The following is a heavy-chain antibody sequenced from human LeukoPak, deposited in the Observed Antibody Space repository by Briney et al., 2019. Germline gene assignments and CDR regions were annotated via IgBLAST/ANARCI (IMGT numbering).Heavy chain of an antibody. Sequence: SETMSLTCAVYGGSFSGYYWTWIRQTPEKGREWIGEMNPSGSTNYNPSLKSGVTISVDTSKNQFSLELSSVTAADTAVYYCARGRQDVTMIVVVMTAVSYYLDVWGKGTTVTV. V-gene: IGHV4-34*01. CDR1: GGSFSGYY. J-gene: IGHJ6*03. D-gene: IGHD3-22*01. CDR2: MNPSGST. CDR3: ARGRQDVTMIVVVMTAVSYYLDV.